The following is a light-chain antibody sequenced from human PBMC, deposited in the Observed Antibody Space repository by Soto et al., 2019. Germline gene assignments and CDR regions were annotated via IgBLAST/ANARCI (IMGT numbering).Light chain of an antibody. J-gene: IGKJ1*01. CDR1: QRVSSY. CDR3: QQYGNSPQT. CDR2: EAS. V-gene: IGKV3-20*01. Sequence: EIVLTQAPATLSLSPCERGTLSCRARQRVSSYLAWYQQKPGQATRLLMYEASSRATGIPNRFSGSGSGTDFTLTISSLEPEEFAVYYCQQYGNSPQTVGQGTKVDIK.